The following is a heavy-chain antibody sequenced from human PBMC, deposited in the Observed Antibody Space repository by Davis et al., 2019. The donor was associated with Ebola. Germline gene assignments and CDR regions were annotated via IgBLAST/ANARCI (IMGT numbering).Heavy chain of an antibody. V-gene: IGHV3-53*01. CDR1: GFTVSSNY. Sequence: GGSLRLSCPASGFTVSSNYISWVRQAPGKGLEWVSVIYSGGSTYYADSVKGRFTISRDNSKNTLYLQMNSLRAEDTAVYYCALTTYYYYGMDVWGQGTTVTVSS. CDR3: ALTTYYYYGMDV. J-gene: IGHJ6*02. CDR2: IYSGGST. D-gene: IGHD4/OR15-4a*01.